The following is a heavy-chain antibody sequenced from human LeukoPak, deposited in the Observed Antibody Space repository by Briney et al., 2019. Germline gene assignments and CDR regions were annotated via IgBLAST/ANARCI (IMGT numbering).Heavy chain of an antibody. D-gene: IGHD3-22*01. V-gene: IGHV4-59*01. CDR1: GGSISNYY. CDR2: IYYSGST. Sequence: SETLSLTCTVSGGSISNYYWNWIRQPPGKGLEWIGYIYYSGSTSYNPSLKSRVTISIDTSKNQFSLKLSSVTAAGTAVYYCARGDYYDNSGYSSFDYWGQGSLVTVSS. CDR3: ARGDYYDNSGYSSFDY. J-gene: IGHJ4*02.